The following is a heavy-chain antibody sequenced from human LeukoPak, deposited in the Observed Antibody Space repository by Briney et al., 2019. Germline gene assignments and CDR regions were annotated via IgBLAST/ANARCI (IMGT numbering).Heavy chain of an antibody. CDR1: GYSFTSYW. D-gene: IGHD4-17*01. J-gene: IGHJ4*02. V-gene: IGHV5-51*01. CDR3: ARGDYGDFRVFYTLFDY. Sequence: GESLKISCKGSGYSFTSYWIGWVRQMPGKGLEWMGIIYPGDSDTRYSPSFQGQVTISADKSISTAYLQWSSLKASDPAMYYCARGDYGDFRVFYTLFDYWGQGTLVTVSS. CDR2: IYPGDSDT.